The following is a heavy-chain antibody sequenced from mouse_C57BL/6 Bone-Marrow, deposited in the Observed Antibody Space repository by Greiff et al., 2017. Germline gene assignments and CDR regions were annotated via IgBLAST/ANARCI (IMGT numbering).Heavy chain of an antibody. CDR1: GYTFTSYG. CDR3: SSRNWDAFAY. D-gene: IGHD4-1*01. Sequence: DVQLQESGAELVRPGSSVKMSCKTSGYTFTSYGINWVKQRPGQGLEWIGYIYIGNGYTEYNEKFKGKATLTADTSASTAYMQLSSLTSEDSAIYSWSSRNWDAFAYWGQGTLVTVSA. J-gene: IGHJ3*01. V-gene: IGHV1-58*01. CDR2: IYIGNGYT.